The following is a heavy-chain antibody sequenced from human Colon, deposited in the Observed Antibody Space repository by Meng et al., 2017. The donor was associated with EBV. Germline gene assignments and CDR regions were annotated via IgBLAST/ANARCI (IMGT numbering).Heavy chain of an antibody. V-gene: IGHV4-34*02. CDR1: GGSLSDYY. Sequence: QVQLQQWVAGLLKPSETLSLTCVVYGGSLSDYYCSWIRQSPGRGLEWIGEIHPSGSIFYNPSLQSRVTISVDTSKNQFSLNLNSVTAADTAVYFCSRGVDSYKLGNLWGRGTLVTVSS. D-gene: IGHD7-27*01. J-gene: IGHJ2*01. CDR2: IHPSGSI. CDR3: SRGVDSYKLGNL.